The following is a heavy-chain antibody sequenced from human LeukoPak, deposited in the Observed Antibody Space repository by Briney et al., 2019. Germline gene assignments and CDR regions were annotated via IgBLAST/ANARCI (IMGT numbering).Heavy chain of an antibody. V-gene: IGHV3-33*03. CDR3: AKDSEGYYFDY. D-gene: IGHD6-13*01. CDR1: GFTFSSYG. J-gene: IGHJ4*02. Sequence: PGRSLRLSCAASGFTFSSYGMHWVRQAPGKGLEWVAVIWYDGRNKFYADSLKGRFTISRDNSKNTLYLQMNSLRAEDTAVYYCAKDSEGYYFDYWGQGTLVTVSS. CDR2: IWYDGRNK.